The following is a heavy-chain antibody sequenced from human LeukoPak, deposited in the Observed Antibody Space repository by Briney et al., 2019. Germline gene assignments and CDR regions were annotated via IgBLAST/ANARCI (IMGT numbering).Heavy chain of an antibody. J-gene: IGHJ3*02. Sequence: GGSLRLSCAASGFTFSSYNMNWVRQAPGKGLEWVSSISGSGTYMFYPDSVKGRFTISRDNARNSLYLQMSSPRAEDTAVYYCARDYYFASGTPHAFDIWGQGTMVTVSS. CDR2: ISGSGTYM. CDR1: GFTFSSYN. V-gene: IGHV3-21*01. D-gene: IGHD3-10*01. CDR3: ARDYYFASGTPHAFDI.